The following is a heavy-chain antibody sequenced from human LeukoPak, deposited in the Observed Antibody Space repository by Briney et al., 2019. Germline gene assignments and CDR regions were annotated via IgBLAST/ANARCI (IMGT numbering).Heavy chain of an antibody. CDR2: INHSGST. CDR3: ACLTTADAFDI. J-gene: IGHJ3*02. Sequence: PSETLSLTCAVYGGSFSGYYWSWIRQPPGKGLEWIGEINHSGSTNYNPSLKSRVTISVDTSKNQFSLKLSSVAAADTAVYYCACLTTADAFDIWGQGTMVTVSS. V-gene: IGHV4-34*01. CDR1: GGSFSGYY. D-gene: IGHD3-22*01.